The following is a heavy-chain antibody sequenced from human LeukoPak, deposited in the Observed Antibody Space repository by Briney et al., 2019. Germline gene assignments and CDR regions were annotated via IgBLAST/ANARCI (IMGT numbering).Heavy chain of an antibody. V-gene: IGHV4-34*01. CDR1: GGSLSGYY. J-gene: IGHJ6*02. Sequence: PSETLSLTCAVYGGSLSGYYWSWIRQPPGKGLEWIGEINHSGSTNYNPSLKSRVTISVDTSKNQFSLKLSSVTAADTAVYYCATLGDYYYYGMDVWGQGTTVTVSS. D-gene: IGHD3-16*01. CDR2: INHSGST. CDR3: ATLGDYYYYGMDV.